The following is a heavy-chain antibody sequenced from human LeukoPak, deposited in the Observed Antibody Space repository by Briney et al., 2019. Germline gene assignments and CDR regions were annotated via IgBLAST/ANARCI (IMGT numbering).Heavy chain of an antibody. CDR3: ARESYCSGGSCLMGSWFDP. J-gene: IGHJ5*02. CDR2: INPNSGGT. V-gene: IGHV1-2*02. Sequence: ASVKVSCKASGYTFTGYYMHWVGQAPGQGLAWVGWINPNSGGTNYAQKFQGRVTMTRDTSISTAYMELSRLRSDDTAVYYCARESYCSGGSCLMGSWFDPWGQGTLVTVSS. CDR1: GYTFTGYY. D-gene: IGHD2-15*01.